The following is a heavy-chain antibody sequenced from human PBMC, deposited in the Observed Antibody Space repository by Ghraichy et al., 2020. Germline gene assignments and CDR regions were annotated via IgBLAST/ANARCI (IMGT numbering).Heavy chain of an antibody. V-gene: IGHV4-39*01. CDR2: IYYSGST. J-gene: IGHJ6*03. CDR1: GGSISSSSYY. CDR3: ARHRFLEWLEVGWGQAAYYYMDV. Sequence: SETLSLTCTVSGGSISSSSYYWGWIRQPPGKGLEWIGSIYYSGSTYYNPYLKSRVTISVDTSKNQFSLKLSSVTAADTAVYYCARHRFLEWLEVGWGQAAYYYMDVWGKGTPVNVSS. D-gene: IGHD3-3*01.